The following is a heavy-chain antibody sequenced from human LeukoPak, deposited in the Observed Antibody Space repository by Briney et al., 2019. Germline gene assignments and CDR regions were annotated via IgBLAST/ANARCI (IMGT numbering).Heavy chain of an antibody. V-gene: IGHV4-34*01. Sequence: SETLSLTCAVYGGSFSGYYWIWIRQPPGKGLEWIGEINHSGSTNYNPSLKSRVTISVDTSKNQFSLNLNSVTAADTAVYYCARHSSSWYSLDYWGQGTLVTVSS. J-gene: IGHJ4*02. D-gene: IGHD6-13*01. CDR2: INHSGST. CDR1: GGSFSGYY. CDR3: ARHSSSWYSLDY.